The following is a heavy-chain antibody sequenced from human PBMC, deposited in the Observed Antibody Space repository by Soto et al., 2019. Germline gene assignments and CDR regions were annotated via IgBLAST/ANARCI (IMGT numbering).Heavy chain of an antibody. CDR1: GGTFSSYA. CDR3: ARVSREDILTRQLG. Sequence: GASVKVSCKASGGTFSSYAISWVRQAPGQGLEWMGGIIPIFGTANYAQKFQGRVTITADESTSTAYMELSSLRSEDTAVYYCARVSREDILTRQLGCGQRNLVTFSS. J-gene: IGHJ4*02. V-gene: IGHV1-69*13. D-gene: IGHD3-9*01. CDR2: IIPIFGTA.